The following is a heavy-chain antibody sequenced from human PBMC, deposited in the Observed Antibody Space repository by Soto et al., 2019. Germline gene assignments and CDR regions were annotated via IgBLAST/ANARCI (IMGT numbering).Heavy chain of an antibody. CDR3: AREIDGYYGMEV. V-gene: IGHV1-69*12. CDR1: GGTFSTDS. J-gene: IGHJ6*02. Sequence: QVQLVQSGAEVKKPGSSVKVSCKASGGTFSTDSISWVRQAPGQGLEWMGGIIPMFGTANNAQKFQGRVTITADESTSTAYMELSSLRSEDTAVYFCAREIDGYYGMEVWGQGTTVTVAS. CDR2: IIPMFGTA.